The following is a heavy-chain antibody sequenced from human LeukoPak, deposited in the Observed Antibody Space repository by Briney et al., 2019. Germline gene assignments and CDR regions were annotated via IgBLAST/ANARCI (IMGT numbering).Heavy chain of an antibody. Sequence: GGSLRLSCAVSGFDFSNSWVSWVRQAPGKGLEWVATIKQDQSKTYLVDSVKGRFSISRDNAKSSLYLQMNSLRAEDTAVYYCAREASLYCSGGTCYWAFDHWGQGTLVIVSS. CDR2: IKQDQSKT. V-gene: IGHV3-7*01. D-gene: IGHD2-15*01. CDR3: AREASLYCSGGTCYWAFDH. J-gene: IGHJ4*02. CDR1: GFDFSNSW.